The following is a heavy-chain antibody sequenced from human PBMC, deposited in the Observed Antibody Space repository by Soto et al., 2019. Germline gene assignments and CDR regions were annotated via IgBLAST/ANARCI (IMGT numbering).Heavy chain of an antibody. CDR2: ISYDGSSK. CDR1: GFTIRTYA. J-gene: IGHJ2*01. D-gene: IGHD1-26*01. V-gene: IGHV3-30-3*01. Sequence: QVQLVESGGGVVQPGGSPTLSCVASGFTIRTYAMHWVRQAPGKGLEWVALISYDGSSKYYTDSVKGRFTISRDNSKETVFVQMSSRRPDDTAVYYWGRDWERGGGTYPLYFDLWARATLVTFPS. CDR3: GRDWERGGGTYPLYFDL.